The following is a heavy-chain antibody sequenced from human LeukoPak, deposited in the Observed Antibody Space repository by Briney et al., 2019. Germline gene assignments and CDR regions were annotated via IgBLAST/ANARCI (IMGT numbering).Heavy chain of an antibody. D-gene: IGHD2-2*03. V-gene: IGHV3-7*01. CDR2: IKQEGSEK. CDR3: ARDGYCSSTSCSKNWFDP. CDR1: GFTFSSDW. J-gene: IGHJ5*02. Sequence: GGSLRLSCAASGFTFSSDWMSWVREAPGKGLEGVANIKQEGSEKYYVDSVKGRFTISRDNAKNSLYLQMNSLRAEDTAVYYCARDGYCSSTSCSKNWFDPWGQGTLVTVSS.